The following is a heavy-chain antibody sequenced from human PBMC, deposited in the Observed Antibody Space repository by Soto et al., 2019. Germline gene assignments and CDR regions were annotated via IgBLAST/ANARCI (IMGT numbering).Heavy chain of an antibody. J-gene: IGHJ6*02. CDR2: IYYSGST. Sequence: TLSLTCTVSGGSISSGGYYWSWIRQHPGKGLEWIGYIYYSGSTYYNPSLKSRVTISVDTSKNQFSLKLSSVTAADTAVYYCARDPGYCSSTSCYRDYYYYGMDVWGQGTTVTVSS. CDR3: ARDPGYCSSTSCYRDYYYYGMDV. D-gene: IGHD2-2*02. V-gene: IGHV4-31*03. CDR1: GGSISSGGYY.